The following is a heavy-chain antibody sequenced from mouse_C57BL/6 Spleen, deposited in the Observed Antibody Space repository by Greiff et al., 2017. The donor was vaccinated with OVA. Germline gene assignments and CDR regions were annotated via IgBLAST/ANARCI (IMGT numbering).Heavy chain of an antibody. CDR3: ARFGRYAMDY. J-gene: IGHJ4*01. CDR2: IYPGDGDT. V-gene: IGHV1-82*01. Sequence: QVQLQQSGPELVKPGASVKISCKASGYAFSSSWMNWVKQRPGKGLEWIGRIYPGDGDTNYNGKFKGKATLTADKSSSTAYMQLSSLTSEDSAVYFCARFGRYAMDYWGQGTSVTVSS. CDR1: GYAFSSSW.